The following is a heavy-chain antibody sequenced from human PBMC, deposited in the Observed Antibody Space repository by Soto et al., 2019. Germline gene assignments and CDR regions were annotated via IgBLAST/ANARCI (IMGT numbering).Heavy chain of an antibody. CDR3: ARSYYGSGSYWFYGMDV. CDR2: IIPSFATG. D-gene: IGHD3-10*01. CDR1: GGTFGNSA. J-gene: IGHJ6*02. Sequence: QVQLVQSGAEVKKPGSSVKVSCTASGGTFGNSAISWVRQAPGQGLEWMGGIIPSFATGNSAPEFQGRLTITADKTTTTAYMELRSLRSEDTAVYYCARSYYGSGSYWFYGMDVWGQGTTVTVSS. V-gene: IGHV1-69*06.